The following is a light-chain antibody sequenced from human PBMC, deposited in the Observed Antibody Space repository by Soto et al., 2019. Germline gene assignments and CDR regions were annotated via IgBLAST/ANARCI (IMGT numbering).Light chain of an antibody. CDR1: SSDVGGYNS. CDR2: EVS. V-gene: IGLV2-14*01. J-gene: IGLJ3*02. CDR3: SSYTSSSTWV. Sequence: QSALTQPASVSGSPGQSITISCTGTSSDVGGYNSVSWYQQHPGKAPKFMIYEVSNRPPGVSNRFSGSKSGNTASLTISGLQAEDEADYYCSSYTSSSTWVFGGGTKLTVL.